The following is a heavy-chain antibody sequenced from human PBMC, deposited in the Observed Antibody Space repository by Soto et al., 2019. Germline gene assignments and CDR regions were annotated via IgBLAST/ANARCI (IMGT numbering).Heavy chain of an antibody. CDR2: IIPIFGTA. J-gene: IGHJ6*02. CDR3: ARDDGGYYYYYGMDV. D-gene: IGHD3-10*01. CDR1: GGTFSSYA. V-gene: IGHV1-69*13. Sequence: SVKVSCKASGGTFSSYAISWVRQAPGQGLEWMGGIIPIFGTANYAQKFQGRVTITADESTSTAYMELSSLRSEDTAVYYCARDDGGYYYYYGMDVWGQGTTVTVSS.